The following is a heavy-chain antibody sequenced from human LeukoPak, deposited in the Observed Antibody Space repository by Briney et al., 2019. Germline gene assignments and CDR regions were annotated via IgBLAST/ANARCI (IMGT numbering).Heavy chain of an antibody. CDR3: ARGLRFYVVVTAGTAFDI. J-gene: IGHJ3*02. Sequence: ASVKVSCKASGGTFSSYAISWVRQAPGQGLEWMGGIIPIFGTANYAQKFQGRVTITTDESTSTAHMELSSLRSEDTAVYYCARGLRFYVVVTAGTAFDIWGQGTMVTVSS. V-gene: IGHV1-69*05. D-gene: IGHD2-21*02. CDR1: GGTFSSYA. CDR2: IIPIFGTA.